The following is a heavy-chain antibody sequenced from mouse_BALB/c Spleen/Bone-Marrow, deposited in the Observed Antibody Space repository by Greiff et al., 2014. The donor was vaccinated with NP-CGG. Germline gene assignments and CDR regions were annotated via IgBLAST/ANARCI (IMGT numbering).Heavy chain of an antibody. Sequence: EVQLQQSGPELVRPGASMRISCRASGYSFTAYTMNWVKQSHGKNLEWIGLINPYNGGTSYNQKFKGKATLTVDKSSSTAYMELLSLTSEDSAVYYCASWSTTGAMDYWGQGTSVTVSS. J-gene: IGHJ4*01. CDR3: ASWSTTGAMDY. V-gene: IGHV1-18*01. D-gene: IGHD5-1*01. CDR2: INPYNGGT. CDR1: GYSFTAYT.